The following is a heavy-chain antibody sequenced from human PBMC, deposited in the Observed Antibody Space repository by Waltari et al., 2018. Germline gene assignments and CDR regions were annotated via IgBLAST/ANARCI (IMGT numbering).Heavy chain of an antibody. Sequence: QLQLQESGTGLVKPSETLSLTCTVSGGSISSSSYYWGWIRQPPGKGLEWIGSIYYSGSTYYNPSLKSRVTISVDTSKNQFSLKLSSVTAADTAVYYCRISYDFWSGYTPLGGGMDVWGQGTTVTVSS. CDR2: IYYSGST. CDR1: GGSISSSSYY. CDR3: RISYDFWSGYTPLGGGMDV. V-gene: IGHV4-39*01. D-gene: IGHD3-3*01. J-gene: IGHJ6*02.